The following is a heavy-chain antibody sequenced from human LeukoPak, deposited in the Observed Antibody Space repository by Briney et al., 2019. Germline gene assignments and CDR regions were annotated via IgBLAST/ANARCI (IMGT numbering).Heavy chain of an antibody. Sequence: GASVKVSCKASGGTFSSYAISWVRQAPGQGLEWMGGTIPMFGTAHYAQKFQGRVTIIADGSTSTAYMELSSLRSEDTAVYYCARDKDTSGWRDAFDIWGQGTMVIVSS. D-gene: IGHD6-19*01. CDR3: ARDKDTSGWRDAFDI. V-gene: IGHV1-69*13. CDR1: GGTFSSYA. CDR2: TIPMFGTA. J-gene: IGHJ3*02.